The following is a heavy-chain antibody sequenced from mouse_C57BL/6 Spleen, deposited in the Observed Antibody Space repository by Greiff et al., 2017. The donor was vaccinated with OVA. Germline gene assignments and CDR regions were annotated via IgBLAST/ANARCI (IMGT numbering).Heavy chain of an antibody. CDR1: GYTFTSYW. CDR2: IDPSDSYT. Sequence: VQLQQPGAELVKPGASVKLSCEASGYTFTSYWMQWVKQRPGQGLEWIGEIDPSDSYTNYNQKFKGKATLTVDTSSSTAYMQLSSLTSEDSAVYYCARKGLSSGYLAYWGQGTLVTVSA. D-gene: IGHD3-2*02. J-gene: IGHJ3*01. V-gene: IGHV1-50*01. CDR3: ARKGLSSGYLAY.